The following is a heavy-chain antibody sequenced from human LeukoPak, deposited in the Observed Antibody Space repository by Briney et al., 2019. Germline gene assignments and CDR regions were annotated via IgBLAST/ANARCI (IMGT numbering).Heavy chain of an antibody. D-gene: IGHD3-9*01. CDR1: GFTFSSYS. CDR3: ARDLGYDILGVGDY. J-gene: IGHJ4*02. V-gene: IGHV3-21*01. Sequence: PGRSLRLSCAASGFTFSSYSMNWVRQAPGKGLEWVSSISSSSSYIYYADSVKGRFTISRDNAKNSLYLQMNSLRAEDTAVYYCARDLGYDILGVGDYWGQGTLVTVSS. CDR2: ISSSSSYI.